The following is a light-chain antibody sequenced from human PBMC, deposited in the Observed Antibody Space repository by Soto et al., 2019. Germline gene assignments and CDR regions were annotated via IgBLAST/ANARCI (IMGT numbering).Light chain of an antibody. J-gene: IGLJ1*01. Sequence: QSALTQPASLSGSPGQSITISCTGTSSDIGAYDYVSWFQQHPDKAPKLMISEVNNRPSGVSNRFSGSKSGNTAYLTISGLQVEDEADYFCCSFTTTSTHVFADGNKVTV. V-gene: IGLV2-14*01. CDR1: SSDIGAYDY. CDR3: CSFTTTSTHV. CDR2: EVN.